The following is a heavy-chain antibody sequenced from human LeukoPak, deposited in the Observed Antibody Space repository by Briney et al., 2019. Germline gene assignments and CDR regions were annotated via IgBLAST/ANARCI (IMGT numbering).Heavy chain of an antibody. V-gene: IGHV3-23*01. D-gene: IGHD6-19*01. J-gene: IGHJ3*01. CDR1: GFTFSSYA. CDR3: AKVRDTRDWYKDAFDV. Sequence: GGSLRLSCAASGFTFSSYAMSWVRQAPGKGLEWVSAISGSGGSTYYADSVKGRFTISRDNSRNTLYLQMSSLRAEDSAMYYCAKVRDTRDWYKDAFDVWGQGTRVTVSS. CDR2: ISGSGGST.